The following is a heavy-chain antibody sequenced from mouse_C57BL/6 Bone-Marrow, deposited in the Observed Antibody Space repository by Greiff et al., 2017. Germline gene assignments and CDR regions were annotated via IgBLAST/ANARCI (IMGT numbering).Heavy chain of an antibody. V-gene: IGHV1-72*01. CDR2: IDPNSGGT. J-gene: IGHJ2*01. Sequence: QVQLKQSVAELVRPGASVKLSCTASGFNIKNTYMHWVKQRPGRGLEWIGRIDPNSGGTKYNEKFKSKATLTVDKPSSTAYMQLSSLTSEDSAVYYCARRLLFDYWGQGTTLTVSS. CDR1: GFNIKNTY. CDR3: ARRLLFDY.